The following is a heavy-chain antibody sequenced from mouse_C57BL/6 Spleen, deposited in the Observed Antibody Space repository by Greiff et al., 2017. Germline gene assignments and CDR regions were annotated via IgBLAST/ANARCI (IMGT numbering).Heavy chain of an antibody. CDR2: INPSSGYT. J-gene: IGHJ4*01. Sequence: VQLQQPGAELARPGASVKMSCKASGYTFTSYTMHWVKQRPGQGLEWIGYINPSSGYTKYNQKFKDKATLTADKSSSTAYMQLSSLTSEDSAVYYCARDYYGSSLYYAMDYWGQGTSVTVSS. D-gene: IGHD1-1*01. V-gene: IGHV1-4*01. CDR3: ARDYYGSSLYYAMDY. CDR1: GYTFTSYT.